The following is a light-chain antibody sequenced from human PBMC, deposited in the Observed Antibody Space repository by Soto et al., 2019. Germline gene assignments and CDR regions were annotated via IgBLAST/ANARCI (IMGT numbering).Light chain of an antibody. J-gene: IGLJ2*01. CDR3: AAWDDSLNGHVV. V-gene: IGLV1-44*01. CDR1: SSNSGSNT. CDR2: SNN. Sequence: QSVLTQPPSASGTPGQRVTNSCSGSSSNSGSNTVNWYQQLPGTAPKLLIYSNNQRPSGVPDRFSGSKSGTSASLAISGLQSEDEADYYCAAWDDSLNGHVVFGGGTQLTVL.